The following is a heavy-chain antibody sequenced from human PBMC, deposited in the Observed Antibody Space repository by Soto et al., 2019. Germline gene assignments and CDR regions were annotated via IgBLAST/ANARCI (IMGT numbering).Heavy chain of an antibody. Sequence: SETLSLTCTVSGGSISSGDYYWSWIRQPPGKGLEWIGYIYYSGSTYYNPSLRSRLTISVDTSKNQFSLKLSSVTAADTAVYCCARLGPTTVPTSYFTGNYNGMDVWGQGTTVTVSS. CDR1: GGSISSGDYY. CDR2: IYYSGST. V-gene: IGHV4-30-4*01. D-gene: IGHD4-17*01. J-gene: IGHJ6*02. CDR3: ARLGPTTVPTSYFTGNYNGMDV.